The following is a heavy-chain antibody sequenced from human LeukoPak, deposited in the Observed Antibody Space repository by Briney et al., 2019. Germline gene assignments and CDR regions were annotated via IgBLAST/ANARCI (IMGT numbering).Heavy chain of an antibody. J-gene: IGHJ6*02. CDR3: ARGLLEWLPGIIKYYYYGMDV. CDR1: GGTFSSYA. V-gene: IGHV1-69*13. CDR2: IIPIFGTA. Sequence: ASVTVSCTASGGTFSSYAISWVRQAPGQGLEWMGGIIPIFGTANYAQKFQGRVTITADESTSTAYMELSSLRSEDTAVYYCARGLLEWLPGIIKYYYYGMDVWGQGTTVTVSS. D-gene: IGHD3-3*01.